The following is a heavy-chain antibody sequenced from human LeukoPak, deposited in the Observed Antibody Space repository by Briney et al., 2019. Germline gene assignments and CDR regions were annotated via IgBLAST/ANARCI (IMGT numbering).Heavy chain of an antibody. CDR3: ARQGKYYDILTGYYTRTFDY. J-gene: IGHJ4*02. Sequence: SETLSLTCAVYGGSFSGYYWSWIRQPPGKELEWIGEINHSGSTNYNPSLKSRVTISVDTSKNQFSLKLSSVTAADTAVYYCARQGKYYDILTGYYTRTFDYWGQGTLVTVSS. CDR2: INHSGST. D-gene: IGHD3-9*01. CDR1: GGSFSGYY. V-gene: IGHV4-34*01.